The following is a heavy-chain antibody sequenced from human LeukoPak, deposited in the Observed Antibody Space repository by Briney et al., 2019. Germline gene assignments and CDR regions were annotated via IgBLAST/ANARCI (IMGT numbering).Heavy chain of an antibody. Sequence: TSETLSLTCAVYGGSFSGYYWSWIRQPPGKGLEWIGEINHSGSTNYNPSLKSRVTISVDTSKNQFSLKLSSVTAADTAVYYCARESPHRYYFDYWGQGTLVTVSS. CDR3: ARESPHRYYFDY. CDR2: INHSGST. CDR1: GGSFSGYY. V-gene: IGHV4-34*01. J-gene: IGHJ4*02.